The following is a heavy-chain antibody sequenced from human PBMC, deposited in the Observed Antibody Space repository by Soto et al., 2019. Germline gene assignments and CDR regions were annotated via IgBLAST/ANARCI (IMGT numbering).Heavy chain of an antibody. J-gene: IGHJ4*02. CDR1: GFTFSTYG. CDR2: IWYDGSNK. V-gene: IGHV3-33*01. CDR3: ARAVSPYDY. D-gene: IGHD6-19*01. Sequence: QVQLVESGGGVVQPGRSLRLSCAASGFTFSTYGIHWVRQAPGKGLEWVAVIWYDGSNKYYADSVKGRFTISRDNSKNTLYLQMDSLRAEDTAVYYCARAVSPYDYWGQGTLVTVSS.